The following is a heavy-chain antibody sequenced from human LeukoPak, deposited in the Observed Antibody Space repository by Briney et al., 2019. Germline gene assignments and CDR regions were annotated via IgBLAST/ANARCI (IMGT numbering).Heavy chain of an antibody. V-gene: IGHV3-30-3*01. CDR1: GFTFSSYA. D-gene: IGHD3-22*01. J-gene: IGHJ4*02. CDR3: ARDWLGSSGYYDY. CDR2: ISYDGSNK. Sequence: GGSLRLSCAASGFTFSSYAMHWVRQAPGKWLEWVAVISYDGSNKYYADSVKGRFTISRDNSKNTLYLQMNSLRAEDTAVYYCARDWLGSSGYYDYWGQGTLVTVSS.